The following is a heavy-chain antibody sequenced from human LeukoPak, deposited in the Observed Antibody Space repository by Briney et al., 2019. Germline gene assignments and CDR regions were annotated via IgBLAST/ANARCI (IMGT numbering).Heavy chain of an antibody. CDR3: ARRTTGTTFSDY. CDR2: IDPSDSYT. Sequence: PGESLKISCKGPGYSFTSYWISWVRQMPGKGLEWMGRIDPSDSYTNYSPSFQGHVTISADKSISTAYLQWSSLKASDTAMYYCARRTTGTTFSDYWGEGTLVTVSS. V-gene: IGHV5-10-1*01. CDR1: GYSFTSYW. D-gene: IGHD1-1*01. J-gene: IGHJ4*02.